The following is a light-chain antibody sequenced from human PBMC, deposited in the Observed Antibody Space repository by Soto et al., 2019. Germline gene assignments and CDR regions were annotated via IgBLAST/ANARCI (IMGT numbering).Light chain of an antibody. V-gene: IGLV2-14*01. CDR2: DVS. CDR1: SSDVGGYNY. CDR3: SSYTDDNIL. J-gene: IGLJ3*02. Sequence: QSALTQPASVSGSPGQSITISCTGTSSDVGGYNYVSWYQQHPGKVPKLLIYDVSNRPSGVSNRFSVSKSGNTASLTISGLQAEDEADYYCSSYTDDNILFGRGTKLTVL.